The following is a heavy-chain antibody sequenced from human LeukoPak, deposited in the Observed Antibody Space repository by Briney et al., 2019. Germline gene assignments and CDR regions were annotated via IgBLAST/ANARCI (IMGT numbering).Heavy chain of an antibody. V-gene: IGHV1-18*04. CDR2: IGAYNGDT. CDR1: GYTFTSFG. Sequence: GASVKVSCKPSGYTFTSFGISWVRQAPGQGLEWMGWIGAYNGDTNYAQKFQGRVTMTTDTSTSTAYMDLRSLRSDDTAVYYCTSAHCRGDNCPSFDNWRQVTLVTVSS. D-gene: IGHD2-15*01. CDR3: TSAHCRGDNCPSFDN. J-gene: IGHJ4*02.